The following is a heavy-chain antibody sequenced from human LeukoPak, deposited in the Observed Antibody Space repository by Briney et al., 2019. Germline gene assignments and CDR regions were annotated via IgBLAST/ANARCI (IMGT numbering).Heavy chain of an antibody. Sequence: ASVKVSCKASGYTFTSYDINWVRQATGQGLEWMGWMNPNSGNTGYAQKFQGRVTITRNTSISTAYMELSSLRSEDTAVHYCARELRITIFGVVIQIYRSFDYWGQGTLVTVSS. D-gene: IGHD3-3*01. V-gene: IGHV1-8*03. CDR3: ARELRITIFGVVIQIYRSFDY. CDR1: GYTFTSYD. CDR2: MNPNSGNT. J-gene: IGHJ4*02.